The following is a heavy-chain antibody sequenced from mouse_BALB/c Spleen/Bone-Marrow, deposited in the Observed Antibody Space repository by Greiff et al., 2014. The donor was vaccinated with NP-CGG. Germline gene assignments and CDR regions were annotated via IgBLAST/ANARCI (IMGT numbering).Heavy chain of an antibody. CDR3: ASLDDFIY. D-gene: IGHD2-4*01. J-gene: IGHJ3*01. CDR2: IDPANGNT. Sequence: VHVKQSGAELVKPGASVKLSCTASGFNIKDTYMHWVKQRPEQGLEWIGRIDPANGNTKYDPKFKGKATITADKSSNTAYLQLSIQTSEDTAVYYCASLDDFIYWGQGTLVTVSS. CDR1: GFNIKDTY. V-gene: IGHV14-3*02.